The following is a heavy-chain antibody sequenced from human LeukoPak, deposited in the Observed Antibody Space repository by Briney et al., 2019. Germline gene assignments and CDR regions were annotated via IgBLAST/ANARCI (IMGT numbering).Heavy chain of an antibody. CDR3: AKVSGYSYGFFDY. J-gene: IGHJ4*02. V-gene: IGHV3-9*01. CDR2: ISWNSGDI. D-gene: IGHD5-18*01. Sequence: PGGSLRLSCAASGFTFDDYAVHWVRQAPGKGLEWVSGISWNSGDIGYVDSVKGRFTISRDNAKNSLYLQMNSLRAEDTALYYCAKVSGYSYGFFDYWGQGTLVTVSS. CDR1: GFTFDDYA.